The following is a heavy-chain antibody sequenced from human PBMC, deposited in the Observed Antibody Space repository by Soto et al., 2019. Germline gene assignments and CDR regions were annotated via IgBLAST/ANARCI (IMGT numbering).Heavy chain of an antibody. CDR2: ISAYNGNT. CDR1: GYTFTCYG. D-gene: IGHD3-22*01. CDR3: ARSSGHYYDSSPASGMDV. V-gene: IGHV1-18*04. Sequence: GXSVQVSCKASGYTFTCYGIRLVRQAPGQGLEWLGWISAYNGNTNYAQKLQGRVTMTTDTSTSTAYMELRSLRYDDTAVYYCARSSGHYYDSSPASGMDVWGQGTTVTVSS. J-gene: IGHJ6*02.